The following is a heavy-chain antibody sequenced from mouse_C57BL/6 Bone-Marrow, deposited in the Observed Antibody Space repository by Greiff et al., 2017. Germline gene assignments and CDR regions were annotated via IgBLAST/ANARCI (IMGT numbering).Heavy chain of an antibody. Sequence: EVQRVESGGGLVKPGGSLKLSCAASGFTFSSYAMSWVRQTPAKRLEWVATISDGGSYTYYPDNVKGRFTISRDNAKNNLYLQMSHLKSEDTAMYYCARGVTTVDYFDYWGQGTTLTVSS. CDR2: ISDGGSYT. D-gene: IGHD1-1*01. J-gene: IGHJ2*01. CDR1: GFTFSSYA. V-gene: IGHV5-4*01. CDR3: ARGVTTVDYFDY.